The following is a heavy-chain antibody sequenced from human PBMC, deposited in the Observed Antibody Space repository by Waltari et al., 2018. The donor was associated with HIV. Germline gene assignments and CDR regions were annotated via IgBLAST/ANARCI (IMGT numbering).Heavy chain of an antibody. CDR2: IYYSGTA. D-gene: IGHD3-16*01. CDR1: ISSSSYY. J-gene: IGHJ4*02. V-gene: IGHV4-39*01. Sequence: ISSSSYYWAWIRQPPGKGLEWIGAIYYSGTAYYNPSVKSRVSASLDASKNELSLKLTSVTATDTALYYCARLRFHSLYYFDSWGPGILVTVSS. CDR3: ARLRFHSLYYFDS.